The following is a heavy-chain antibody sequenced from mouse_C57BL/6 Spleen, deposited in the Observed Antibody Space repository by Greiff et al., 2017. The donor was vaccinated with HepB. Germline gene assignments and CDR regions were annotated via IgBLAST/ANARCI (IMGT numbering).Heavy chain of an antibody. J-gene: IGHJ3*01. CDR3: AREGAALMVPRFSY. Sequence: QVQLQQPGAELVKPGASVKMSCKASGYTFTSYWITWVKQRPGQGLEWIGDIYPGSGSTNYNEKFKSKATLTVDTSSSTAYMQLSSLTSEDSAVYYCAREGAALMVPRFSYFVQVTPVTVSA. CDR1: GYTFTSYW. V-gene: IGHV1-55*01. D-gene: IGHD1-1*02. CDR2: IYPGSGST.